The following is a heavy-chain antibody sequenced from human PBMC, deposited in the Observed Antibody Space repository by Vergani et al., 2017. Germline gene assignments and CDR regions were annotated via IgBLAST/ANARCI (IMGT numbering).Heavy chain of an antibody. CDR1: GFTFSSYS. D-gene: IGHD2-15*01. Sequence: EVQLVESGGGLVKPGGSLRLSCAASGFTFSSYSMNWVRQAPGKGLEWVSSISSSSSYIYYADSVTGRFTISRDNAKNSLYLQMNSLRAEDTAVYYCARGYCSGGSCYSDGDFDYWGQGTLVTVSS. CDR3: ARGYCSGGSCYSDGDFDY. CDR2: ISSSSSYI. V-gene: IGHV3-21*01. J-gene: IGHJ4*02.